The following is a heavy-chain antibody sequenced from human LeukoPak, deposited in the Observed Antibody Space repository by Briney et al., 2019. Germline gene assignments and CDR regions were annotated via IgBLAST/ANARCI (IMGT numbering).Heavy chain of an antibody. CDR1: GFTFSTYS. Sequence: PGGSLRLSCAASGFTFSTYSMNWVRQAPGKGLEWVSSISSGSDYIYYADSVKGRFTISGDNAKNSLYLQMHSLRAEDTAVYYCARGTTVESDYWGQGTLVTVSS. D-gene: IGHD4-23*01. CDR3: ARGTTVESDY. V-gene: IGHV3-21*01. CDR2: ISSGSDYI. J-gene: IGHJ4*02.